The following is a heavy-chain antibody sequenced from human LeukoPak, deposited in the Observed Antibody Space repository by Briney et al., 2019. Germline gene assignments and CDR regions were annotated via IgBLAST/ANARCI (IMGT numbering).Heavy chain of an antibody. J-gene: IGHJ4*02. CDR2: IYYSGST. V-gene: IGHV4-59*01. D-gene: IGHD6-19*01. CDR3: ARGRGQWLPEFDY. CDR1: GVSIRSYY. Sequence: PSETLSLTCTVSGVSIRSYYWSWIRQPPGKGLEWIGYIYYSGSTNYNPSLKSRVSISVDTSKNQFSLKLRSVTAADTAVYYCARGRGQWLPEFDYWGQGTLVTVSS.